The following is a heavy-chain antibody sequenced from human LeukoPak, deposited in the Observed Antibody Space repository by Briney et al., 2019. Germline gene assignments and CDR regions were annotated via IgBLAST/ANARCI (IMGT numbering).Heavy chain of an antibody. D-gene: IGHD4-17*01. Sequence: GGSLRLSCAASEFIFSDYSMNWVRQAPGKGLEWVSYIDSSTSTIYYADSVKGRFTISRDNSKNTLCLQMNSLRAEDTAVYYCAKEIWPTVTTPGHTHFDYWGQGTLVTVSS. J-gene: IGHJ4*02. CDR3: AKEIWPTVTTPGHTHFDY. CDR2: IDSSTSTI. CDR1: EFIFSDYS. V-gene: IGHV3-48*01.